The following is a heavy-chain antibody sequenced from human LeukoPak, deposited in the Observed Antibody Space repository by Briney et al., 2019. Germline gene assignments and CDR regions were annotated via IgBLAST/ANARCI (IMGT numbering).Heavy chain of an antibody. V-gene: IGHV3-20*04. D-gene: IGHD5-24*01. CDR2: INWNGINT. J-gene: IGHJ4*02. Sequence: GGSLRLSCAASGFTFHDHGMSWVRQAPGKGLEWVSGINWNGINTGYADSVRGRFTISRDSAKNSLYLQMDSLRADDTALYYCARDRLDGWLQEQGFRGQGTLVTVSS. CDR3: ARDRLDGWLQEQGF. CDR1: GFTFHDHG.